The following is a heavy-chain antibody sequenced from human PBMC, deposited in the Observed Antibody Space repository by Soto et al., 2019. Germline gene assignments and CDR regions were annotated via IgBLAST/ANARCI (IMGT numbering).Heavy chain of an antibody. J-gene: IGHJ4*02. CDR1: GFSFSAYP. Sequence: QVQLVESGGGVVQPGRSLRLSCAASGFSFSAYPMYWVRQAPGKGLEWVAAISFDGSNKYSADSVQGRFTISRDNSKNTLYLQMNSLRPEDTAVYYCAKDGLHRGGYYYDYFDYWGQGTLVTVSS. CDR2: ISFDGSNK. V-gene: IGHV3-30-3*01. D-gene: IGHD3-22*01. CDR3: AKDGLHRGGYYYDYFDY.